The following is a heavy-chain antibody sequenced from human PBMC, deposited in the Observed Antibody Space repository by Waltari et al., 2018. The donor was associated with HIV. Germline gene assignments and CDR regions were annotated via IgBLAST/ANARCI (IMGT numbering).Heavy chain of an antibody. V-gene: IGHV1-18*01. Sequence: QVQLVQSGAEVKKPGASVKVSCKTSGYTFTSYGISWLRQAPGQGLEWMGWISADKGNTNYARKLQGRFTMTTDTSTSTAYMELRSLRSDDTAVYYCARDGECGVDCYWFYYYGMEVWGQGTTVTVSS. D-gene: IGHD2-21*02. CDR3: ARDGECGVDCYWFYYYGMEV. CDR2: ISADKGNT. J-gene: IGHJ6*02. CDR1: GYTFTSYG.